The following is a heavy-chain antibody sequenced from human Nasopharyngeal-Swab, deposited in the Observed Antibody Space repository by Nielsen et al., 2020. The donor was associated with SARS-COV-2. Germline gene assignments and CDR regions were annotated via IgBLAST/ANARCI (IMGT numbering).Heavy chain of an antibody. Sequence: LRLSCTVSGGSISSGDYYWSWIRQPPGKGLEWIGYIYYSGSTYYNPSLKSRVTISVDTSKNQFSLKLSSVTAADTAVYYCAREGTDDNWFDPWGQGTLVTVSS. J-gene: IGHJ5*02. CDR2: IYYSGST. V-gene: IGHV4-30-4*01. CDR3: AREGTDDNWFDP. CDR1: GGSISSGDYY.